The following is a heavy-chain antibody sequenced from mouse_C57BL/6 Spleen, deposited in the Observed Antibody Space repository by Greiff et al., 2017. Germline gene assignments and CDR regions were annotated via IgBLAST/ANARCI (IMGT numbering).Heavy chain of an antibody. CDR2: IYPGDGDT. V-gene: IGHV1-82*01. CDR3: ADSYYAMDY. Sequence: QVQLKQSGPELVKPGASVKISCKASGYAFSSSWMNWVKQRPGKGLEWIGRIYPGDGDTNYNGKFKGKATLTADTSSSTAYMQLSSLTSEDSAVYFCADSYYAMDYWGQGTSVTVSS. J-gene: IGHJ4*01. CDR1: GYAFSSSW.